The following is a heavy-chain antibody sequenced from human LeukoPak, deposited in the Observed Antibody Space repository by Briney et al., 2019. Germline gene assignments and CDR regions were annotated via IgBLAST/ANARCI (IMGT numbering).Heavy chain of an antibody. D-gene: IGHD6-19*01. CDR3: TTGLWLVPGY. CDR2: IKSKADGGTT. J-gene: IGHJ4*02. Sequence: TGGSLRLSCAASGFTFSNAWMSWVRQAPGKGLEWVGRIKSKADGGTTDYAAPVKGRFTISRDDLKNTLYLQMNSLKTEDTAVYYCTTGLWLVPGYWGQGTLVTVSS. CDR1: GFTFSNAW. V-gene: IGHV3-15*01.